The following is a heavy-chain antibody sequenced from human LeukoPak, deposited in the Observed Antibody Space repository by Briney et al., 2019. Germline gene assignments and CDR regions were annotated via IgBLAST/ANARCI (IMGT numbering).Heavy chain of an antibody. CDR2: IYPGDSDT. J-gene: IGHJ3*02. CDR1: GYSFTSYW. Sequence: PGESLKISCKGSGYSFTSYWIGWVRQMPGKGLEWMGIIYPGDSDTRYSPSFQGQVTISADKSISTAYLQWSSLKASDTATYYCARHSVGWYSSSNAFDIWGQGTMVTVSS. CDR3: ARHSVGWYSSSNAFDI. V-gene: IGHV5-51*01. D-gene: IGHD6-13*01.